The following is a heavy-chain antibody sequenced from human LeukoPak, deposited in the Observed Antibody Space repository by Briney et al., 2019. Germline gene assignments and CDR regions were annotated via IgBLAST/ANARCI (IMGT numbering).Heavy chain of an antibody. V-gene: IGHV3-23*01. J-gene: IGHJ4*02. D-gene: IGHD6-19*01. CDR1: GFTFSSYA. CDR3: AKNIQGIAVAGTNY. CDR2: ISGSGGST. Sequence: AGGSLRLSCAASGFTFSSYAMSWVRQAPGKGLEWVSAISGSGGSTYYAVSVKGRFTISRDNSKNTLDLQMNSLRAEDTAVYYCAKNIQGIAVAGTNYWGQGTLVTASS.